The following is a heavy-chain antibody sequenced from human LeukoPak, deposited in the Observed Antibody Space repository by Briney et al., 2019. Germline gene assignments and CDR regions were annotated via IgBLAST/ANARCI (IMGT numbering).Heavy chain of an antibody. CDR1: GFTFSSYA. CDR2: ISSNGGST. J-gene: IGHJ4*02. V-gene: IGHV3-64*01. Sequence: GGSLRPSCAASGFTFSSYAMHWVRQAPGKGLEYVSAISSNGGSTYYANSVKGRFTISRDNSKNTLYLQMGSLRAEDMAVYYCARGGSGYCSSTSCFGFDYRGQGTLVTVSS. D-gene: IGHD2-2*01. CDR3: ARGGSGYCSSTSCFGFDY.